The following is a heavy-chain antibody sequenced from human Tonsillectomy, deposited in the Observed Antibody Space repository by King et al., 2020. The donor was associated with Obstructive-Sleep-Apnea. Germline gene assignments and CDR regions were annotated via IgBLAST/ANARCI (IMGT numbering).Heavy chain of an antibody. J-gene: IGHJ5*02. CDR2: ISPYNGQT. Sequence: QLVQSGAEVRKPGASVRVSCKASGYTFTTFGISWVRQAPGQGLEWMGWISPYNGQTKYAQKLQGRLTMTTDTSTSTASMELKSLRSDDTAVYYCARDHPNVEEAGHSELDPWGQGTLVTVSS. D-gene: IGHD6-13*01. CDR3: ARDHPNVEEAGHSELDP. V-gene: IGHV1-18*01. CDR1: GYTFTTFG.